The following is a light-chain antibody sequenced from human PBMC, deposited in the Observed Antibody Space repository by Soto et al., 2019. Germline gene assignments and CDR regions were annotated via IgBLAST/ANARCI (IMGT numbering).Light chain of an antibody. V-gene: IGKV1-27*01. CDR2: ASS. CDR3: QQYNSAPRT. Sequence: DIQMTQSPSSLSASVGDRVTITCRASQGISNYLAWFQQKPGKVPELLIYASSTLRSGVPSRFSGSGSGKNFTLTISSLQPEDGATYYCQQYNSAPRTFGQGTNLEIK. J-gene: IGKJ2*01. CDR1: QGISNY.